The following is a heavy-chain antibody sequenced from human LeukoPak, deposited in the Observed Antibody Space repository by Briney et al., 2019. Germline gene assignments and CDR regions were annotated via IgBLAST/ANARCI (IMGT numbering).Heavy chain of an antibody. V-gene: IGHV3-23*01. CDR3: ARVQQSGYSGSWYSKYYFDY. J-gene: IGHJ4*02. CDR1: GFTFSSYA. D-gene: IGHD6-13*01. Sequence: GGSLRVSCAASGFTFSSYAMSWVRQAPGKGLEWVSAISGSGGSTYYADSVKGRFTISRDNSKNTLYLQMNSLRAEDTAVYYCARVQQSGYSGSWYSKYYFDYWGQGTLVTVSS. CDR2: ISGSGGST.